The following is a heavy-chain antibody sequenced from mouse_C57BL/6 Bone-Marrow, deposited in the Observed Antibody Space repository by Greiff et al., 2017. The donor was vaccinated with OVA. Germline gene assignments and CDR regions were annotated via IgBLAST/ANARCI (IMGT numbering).Heavy chain of an antibody. CDR2: ISDGGSYT. CDR1: GFTFSSYA. CDR3: ARDSSGYVVFDY. Sequence: EVKVEESGGGLVKPGGSLKLSCAASGFTFSSYAMSWVRQTPEKRLEWVATISDGGSYTYYPDNVKGRFTISRDNAKNNLYLQMSHLKSEDTAMYYCARDSSGYVVFDYWGQGTTLTVSS. V-gene: IGHV5-4*01. D-gene: IGHD3-2*02. J-gene: IGHJ2*01.